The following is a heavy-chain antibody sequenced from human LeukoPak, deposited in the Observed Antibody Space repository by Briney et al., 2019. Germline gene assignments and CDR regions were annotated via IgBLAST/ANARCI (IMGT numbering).Heavy chain of an antibody. CDR3: ASLVVTRYYFDY. V-gene: IGHV4-4*02. D-gene: IGHD4-23*01. Sequence: PSETLSLTCAVSGGSISSSNWWSWVRQPPGKGLEWIGEIYHSGSTNYNPSLKSRVTISVDKSKNQFSLKLSSVTAADTAVYYCASLVVTRYYFDYWGPGTLVTVSS. CDR2: IYHSGST. J-gene: IGHJ4*02. CDR1: GGSISSSNW.